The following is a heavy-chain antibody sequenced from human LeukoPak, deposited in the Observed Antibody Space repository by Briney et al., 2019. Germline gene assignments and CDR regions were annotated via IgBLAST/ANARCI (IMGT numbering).Heavy chain of an antibody. CDR2: IKQDGSEN. J-gene: IGHJ4*02. V-gene: IGHV3-7*03. CDR3: ASNYGG. Sequence: GGSLRLSCAASGFDFSNYWMYWVRQAPGKGLEWVANIKQDGSENYYVDSVRGRFTISRDNAKSSLSLQMNSLRAEDTAVYYCASNYGGWGQGTLVTVSS. D-gene: IGHD4-11*01. CDR1: GFDFSNYW.